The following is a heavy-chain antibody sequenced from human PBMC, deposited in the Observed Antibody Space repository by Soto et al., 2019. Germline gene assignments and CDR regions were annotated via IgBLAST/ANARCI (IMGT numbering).Heavy chain of an antibody. CDR1: GFTFSSYG. Sequence: QVQLVESGGGVVQPGRSLRLSCAASGFTFSSYGMHWVRQAPGKGLEWVAVIWYDGSNKYYADSVKGRFTISRDNSKNTLYLQMSSLRAEDTAVYYCARRGVVTGGAFDIWGQGTMVTVSS. D-gene: IGHD2-21*02. CDR2: IWYDGSNK. J-gene: IGHJ3*02. V-gene: IGHV3-33*01. CDR3: ARRGVVTGGAFDI.